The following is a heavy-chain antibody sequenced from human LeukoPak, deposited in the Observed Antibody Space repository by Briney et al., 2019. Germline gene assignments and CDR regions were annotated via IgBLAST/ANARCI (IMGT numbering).Heavy chain of an antibody. CDR3: ARGPATRVYYFDY. V-gene: IGHV3-23*01. D-gene: IGHD1-26*01. J-gene: IGHJ4*02. CDR1: GFTFSTYA. Sequence: GGSLRLSCAASGFTFSTYAMSWARQAPGKGLEWVSGISSSGSGGNTYYADSVKGRFTISRDNAKNSLYLQMNNLRAEDTAVYYCARGPATRVYYFDYWGQGTLVTVSS. CDR2: ISSSGSGGNT.